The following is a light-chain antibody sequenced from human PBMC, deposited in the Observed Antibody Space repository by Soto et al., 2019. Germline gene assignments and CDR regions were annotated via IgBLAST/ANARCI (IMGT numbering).Light chain of an antibody. V-gene: IGKV1-33*01. CDR1: HDIGNS. CDR3: QKSDHLPL. Sequence: DIQMTQSPPSLSASVGDRVTITCQASHDIGNSLNWYQDKPGQAPKLVIYDAYNLETGGPSTFSGNGYGTDFTFTISSLRPEDIATYYCQKSDHLPLFGPGTRVDMK. J-gene: IGKJ3*01. CDR2: DAY.